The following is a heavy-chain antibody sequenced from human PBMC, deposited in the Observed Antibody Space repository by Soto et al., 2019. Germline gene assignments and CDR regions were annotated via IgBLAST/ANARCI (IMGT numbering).Heavy chain of an antibody. CDR3: ARHYGDSF. D-gene: IGHD4-17*01. CDR1: GGSISSGGYY. CDR2: IYYSGGT. J-gene: IGHJ4*02. Sequence: SETLSLTCTVSGGSISSGGYYWSWIRQHPGKGLEWIGYIYYSGGTYSIPSLKSRLTMSVDTSKNQLSLKLNSVTAADTAVYYCARHYGDSFWGPGILVTVSS. V-gene: IGHV4-61*08.